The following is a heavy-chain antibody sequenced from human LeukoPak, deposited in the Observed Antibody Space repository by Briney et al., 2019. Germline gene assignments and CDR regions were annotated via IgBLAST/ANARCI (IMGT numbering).Heavy chain of an antibody. D-gene: IGHD3-22*01. CDR1: GFTFSSYW. CDR3: ARGYYDSIAQLFDY. CDR2: IKHDASEK. J-gene: IGHJ4*02. Sequence: GGSLRLSCAASGFTFSSYWMSWVRQAPGKGLEWVANIKHDASEKYFMESLKGRFTISRDNAKNSLYLQMNSLRAGDTAVYYCARGYYDSIAQLFDYWGQGTLVTVSS. V-gene: IGHV3-7*01.